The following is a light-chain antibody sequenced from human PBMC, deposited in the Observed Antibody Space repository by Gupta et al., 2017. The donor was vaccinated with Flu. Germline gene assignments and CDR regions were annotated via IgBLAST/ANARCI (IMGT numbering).Light chain of an antibody. CDR2: DAV. Sequence: PANLSLLPGESATLACGASQSVANYLAWFQQKPGQAPRLLIYDAVKRTTGVPGRFSGSGAGTEFTLTITSLEPEDFAIYYCQSRSKWRLTFGGGTKVGL. CDR3: QSRSKWRLT. V-gene: IGKV3D-11*02. CDR1: QSVANY. J-gene: IGKJ4*01.